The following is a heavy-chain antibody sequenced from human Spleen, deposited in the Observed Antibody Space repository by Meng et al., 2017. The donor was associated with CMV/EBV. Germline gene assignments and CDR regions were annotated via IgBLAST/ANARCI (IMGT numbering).Heavy chain of an antibody. V-gene: IGHV3-30-3*01. Sequence: GGSLRLSCAASGFTFSSYAMHWVRQAPVKGLEWVAVISYDGSNKYYADSVKGRFTISRDSSKNTLYLQMNSLRAEDTAVYYCARDSPGGSSSGYYYYYGMDVWGQGTTVTVSS. CDR1: GFTFSSYA. CDR2: ISYDGSNK. J-gene: IGHJ6*02. CDR3: ARDSPGGSSSGYYYYYGMDV. D-gene: IGHD6-6*01.